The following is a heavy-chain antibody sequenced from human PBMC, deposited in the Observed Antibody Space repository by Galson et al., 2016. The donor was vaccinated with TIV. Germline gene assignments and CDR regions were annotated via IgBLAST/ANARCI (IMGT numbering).Heavy chain of an antibody. D-gene: IGHD3-22*01. J-gene: IGHJ4*02. CDR2: VYSNGST. CDR3: ARSYDSSGNRGRFDH. Sequence: SLRLSCAASGLTVSTNYMSWVRQAPGKGLEWVSIVYSNGSTYYADSVKGRFTMSRDNTENTVYLQLDSLRAEDTAVYYCARSYDSSGNRGRFDHWGQGTLVTVSS. CDR1: GLTVSTNY. V-gene: IGHV3-53*01.